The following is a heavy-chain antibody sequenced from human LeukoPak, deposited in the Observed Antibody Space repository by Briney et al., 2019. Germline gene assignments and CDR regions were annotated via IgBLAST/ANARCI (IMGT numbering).Heavy chain of an antibody. J-gene: IGHJ6*02. V-gene: IGHV4-34*01. CDR2: VSQSGST. D-gene: IGHD3-16*01. Sequence: PSETLSLTCAAYGGSFSGFYWSWIRQPPGRGLEWIGEVSQSGSTNYNPSLKSRITMSVDTSKNQFSLQLRSMTAADTAVYFCARATDDEFYLYYGMDVWGQGTTVTVSS. CDR1: GGSFSGFY. CDR3: ARATDDEFYLYYGMDV.